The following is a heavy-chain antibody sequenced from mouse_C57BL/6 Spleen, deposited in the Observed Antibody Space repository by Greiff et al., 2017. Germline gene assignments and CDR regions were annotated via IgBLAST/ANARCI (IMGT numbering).Heavy chain of an antibody. CDR3: ARDYYYGSSYAMDY. J-gene: IGHJ4*01. Sequence: EVQLVESGPGLVKPSQSLSLTCSVTGYSITSGYYWNWIRQFPGNKLEWMGYISYDGSNNYNPSLKNRISITRDTSKNRFFLKLNSVTTEDTATYYCARDYYYGSSYAMDYWGQGTSVTVSS. CDR2: ISYDGSN. D-gene: IGHD1-1*01. V-gene: IGHV3-6*01. CDR1: GYSITSGYY.